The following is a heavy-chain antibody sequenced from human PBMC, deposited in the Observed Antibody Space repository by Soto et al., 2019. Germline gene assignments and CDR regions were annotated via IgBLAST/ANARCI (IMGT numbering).Heavy chain of an antibody. CDR2: ISANDVGT. V-gene: IGHV3-23*01. J-gene: IGHJ4*02. D-gene: IGHD1-20*01. CDR3: AKAKNDYNWDNRPPFDY. CDR1: GFTLRNYA. Sequence: AWGSLRLSCEASGFTLRNYAMTWIRQAPGKGLEWVSLISANDVGTYYAESVKTRFTISTDQSRNTVYLQMDSLRADDTAIYYCAKAKNDYNWDNRPPFDYWGQGTLVTVSS.